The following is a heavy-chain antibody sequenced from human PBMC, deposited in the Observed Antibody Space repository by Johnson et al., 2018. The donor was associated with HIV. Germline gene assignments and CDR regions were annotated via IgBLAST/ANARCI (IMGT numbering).Heavy chain of an antibody. CDR2: ISSSGSTI. CDR1: GFTFSDYY. CDR3: ARGTIIMFRGVIGFDI. Sequence: QVQLVESGGGVVQPGRSLRLSCAASGFTFSDYYMSWIRPAPGKGLEGVSYISSSGSTIYYADSVKGRFTISRDNAKNSLYLQMNSLRAEDTAMYYCARGTIIMFRGVIGFDIWGQGTMVTISS. V-gene: IGHV3-11*01. D-gene: IGHD3-10*01. J-gene: IGHJ3*02.